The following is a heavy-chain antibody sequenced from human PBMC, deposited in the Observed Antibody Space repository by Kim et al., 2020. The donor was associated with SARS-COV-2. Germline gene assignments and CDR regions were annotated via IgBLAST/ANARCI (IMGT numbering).Heavy chain of an antibody. CDR2: INHSGST. J-gene: IGHJ4*02. Sequence: SETLSLTCAVYGGSFSGYYWSWIRQPPGKGLEWIGEINHSGSTNYNPSLKSRVTISVDTSKNQFSLKLSSVTAADTAVYYCARRQDYYDSSGYYYNHFDYWGQGTLVTVSS. CDR1: GGSFSGYY. V-gene: IGHV4-34*01. D-gene: IGHD3-22*01. CDR3: ARRQDYYDSSGYYYNHFDY.